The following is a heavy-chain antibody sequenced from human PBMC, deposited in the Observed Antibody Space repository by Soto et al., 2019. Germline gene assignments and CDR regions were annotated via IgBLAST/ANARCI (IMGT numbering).Heavy chain of an antibody. CDR3: ARDGLRFLEWSHYFDY. J-gene: IGHJ4*02. V-gene: IGHV3-7*03. Sequence: TGGSLRLSCAASGFTFSSYWMSWVRQAPGKGLEWVANIKQDGSEKYYVDSVKGRFTISRDNAKNSLYLQMNSLRAEDTAVYYCARDGLRFLEWSHYFDYWGQGTLVTVSS. D-gene: IGHD3-3*01. CDR2: IKQDGSEK. CDR1: GFTFSSYW.